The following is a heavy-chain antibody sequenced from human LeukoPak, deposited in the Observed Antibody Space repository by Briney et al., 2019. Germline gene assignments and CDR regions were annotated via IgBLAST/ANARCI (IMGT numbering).Heavy chain of an antibody. CDR2: MNPNSGNT. Sequence: ASVKVSCKASGYTFASYDINWVRQATGQGLEWMGWMNPNSGNTGYAQKFQGRVTITRNTSISTAYMELSSLRSEDTAVYYCARGERSGWYLVFVDYWGQGTLVTVSS. J-gene: IGHJ4*02. D-gene: IGHD6-19*01. CDR3: ARGERSGWYLVFVDY. CDR1: GYTFASYD. V-gene: IGHV1-8*03.